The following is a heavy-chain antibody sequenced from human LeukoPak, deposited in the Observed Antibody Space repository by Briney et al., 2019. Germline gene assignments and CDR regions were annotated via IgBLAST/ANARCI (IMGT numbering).Heavy chain of an antibody. CDR1: GYRFTNYW. Sequence: GESLKISCKGSGYRFTNYWIGWVRQMSGKGLEWMGIIYPGDSDTRYSPSFQGQVTISADKSISTAYLQWSSLKASDTAMYYCATSTITGTTSSFDYWGQGTLVTVSS. D-gene: IGHD1-7*01. CDR2: IYPGDSDT. J-gene: IGHJ4*02. V-gene: IGHV5-51*01. CDR3: ATSTITGTTSSFDY.